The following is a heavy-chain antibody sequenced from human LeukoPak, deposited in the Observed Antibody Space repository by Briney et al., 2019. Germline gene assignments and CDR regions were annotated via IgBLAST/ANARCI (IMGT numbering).Heavy chain of an antibody. CDR2: INPSGGST. CDR3: ARGPNYYDSSGPFDY. V-gene: IGHV1-46*01. Sequence: GASVKVSCKASGYTFTSYCMHWVRQAPGQGLEWMGIINPSGGSTTYAQKFQGRVTMTRDTSTSTVYMELNSLRSEDTAVYYCARGPNYYDSSGPFDYWGQGTLVTVSS. J-gene: IGHJ4*02. CDR1: GYTFTSYC. D-gene: IGHD3-22*01.